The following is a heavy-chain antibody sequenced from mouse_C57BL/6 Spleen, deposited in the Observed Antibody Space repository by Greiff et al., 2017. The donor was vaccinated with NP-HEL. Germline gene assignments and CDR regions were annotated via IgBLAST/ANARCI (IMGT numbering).Heavy chain of an antibody. D-gene: IGHD2-4*01. CDR2: IHPNSGST. CDR1: GYTFTSYW. V-gene: IGHV1-64*01. CDR3: AREGLRGWFAY. Sequence: VQLQQPGAELVKPGASVKLSCKASGYTFTSYWMHWVKQRPGQGLEWIGTIHPNSGSTNYNEKFKSKATLTVDKSSSTAYMQLSSLTSEDSAVYYCAREGLRGWFAYWGQGTLVTVSA. J-gene: IGHJ3*01.